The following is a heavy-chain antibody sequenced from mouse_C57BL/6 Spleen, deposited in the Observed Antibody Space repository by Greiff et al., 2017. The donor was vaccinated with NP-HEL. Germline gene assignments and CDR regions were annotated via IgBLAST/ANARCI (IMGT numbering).Heavy chain of an antibody. J-gene: IGHJ3*01. V-gene: IGHV1-61*01. Sequence: VQLQQPGAELVRPGSSVKLSCKASGYTFTSYWMDWVKQRPGQGLEWIGNIYPSDSETHYNQKFKDKATLTVDKSSSTAYMQLSSLTSEDSAVYYCARKGPSWFVYWGQGTLVTVSA. CDR1: GYTFTSYW. CDR2: IYPSDSET. D-gene: IGHD3-3*01. CDR3: ARKGPSWFVY.